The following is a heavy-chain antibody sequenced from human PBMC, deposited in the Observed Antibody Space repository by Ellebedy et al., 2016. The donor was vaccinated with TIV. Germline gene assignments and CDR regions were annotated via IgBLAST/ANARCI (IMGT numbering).Heavy chain of an antibody. CDR2: INHSGST. V-gene: IGHV4-34*01. CDR3: ASQRPYYSSSWYSTEFFY. CDR1: GGSFSGYY. J-gene: IGHJ4*02. D-gene: IGHD6-13*01. Sequence: SETLSLTXAVYGGSFSGYYWSWIRQPPGKGLEWIGEINHSGSTNYNPSLKSRVTISVDTSKNQFSLKLSSVTAADTAVYYCASQRPYYSSSWYSTEFFYWGQGTLVTVSS.